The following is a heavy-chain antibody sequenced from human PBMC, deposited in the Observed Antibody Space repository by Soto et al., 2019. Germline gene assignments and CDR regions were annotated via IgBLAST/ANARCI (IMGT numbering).Heavy chain of an antibody. CDR3: VRDRVDTAMVSAFXI. V-gene: IGHV3-21*04. Sequence: PGGSLRLSCAASGFTFSSYSMNWVRQAPGKGLEWVSPISSSSSYIYYADSVKGRFTISRDNAKNSLYLQMNSLRAEDTAVYYCVRDRVDTAMVSAFXIWGQATMVTVSS. J-gene: IGHJ3*02. CDR1: GFTFSSYS. D-gene: IGHD5-18*01. CDR2: ISSSSSYI.